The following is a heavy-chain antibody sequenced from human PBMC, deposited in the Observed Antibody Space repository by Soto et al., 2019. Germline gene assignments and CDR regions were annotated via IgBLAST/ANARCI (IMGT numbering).Heavy chain of an antibody. V-gene: IGHV3-23*01. J-gene: IGHJ6*02. CDR2: ISGSGGST. CDR3: AKKSDNAFWSGYYGPQYGMDV. Sequence: GVSLRLSCASSGFTFSTYAMNWFRKAPGKGLEWVSGISGSGGSTYYADSVKGRVTISRDNSKNTLYLQMNSLRAQETAVYYCAKKSDNAFWSGYYGPQYGMDVCGQGTTVTVYS. D-gene: IGHD3-3*01. CDR1: GFTFSTYA.